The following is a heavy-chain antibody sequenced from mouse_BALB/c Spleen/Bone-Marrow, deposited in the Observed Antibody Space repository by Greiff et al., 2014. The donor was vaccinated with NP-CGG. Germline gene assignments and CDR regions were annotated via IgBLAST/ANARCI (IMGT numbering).Heavy chain of an antibody. CDR1: GYTFTSYV. CDR2: INPYNDGT. V-gene: IGHV1-14*01. CDR3: ARKVWYYAMDY. Sequence: EVKLLESGPELAKPGASVKMSCKASGYTFTSYVMHWVKQKPGQGPEWIGYINPYNDGTKYNEKFKGKATLTSDKSSSTAYMELSSLTSEDSAFYYCARKVWYYAMDYWGQGTSVTVSS. J-gene: IGHJ4*01. D-gene: IGHD2-10*02.